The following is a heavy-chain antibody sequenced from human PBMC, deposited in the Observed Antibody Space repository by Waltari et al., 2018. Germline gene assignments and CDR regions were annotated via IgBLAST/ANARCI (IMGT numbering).Heavy chain of an antibody. CDR2: SVSTGSAI. CDR1: GFTFSDFS. J-gene: IGHJ3*02. CDR3: ARGYRKAFDI. D-gene: IGHD5-12*01. Sequence: EVQLVESGGGLVQPGGSLRLSCAASGFTFSDFSMNWVRQAPGKVLEWVSYSVSTGSAIYYADSVKGRFTIARDNAQNSLYLQMNSLRADDTAVYYCARGYRKAFDIWGQGTMVTVSS. V-gene: IGHV3-48*04.